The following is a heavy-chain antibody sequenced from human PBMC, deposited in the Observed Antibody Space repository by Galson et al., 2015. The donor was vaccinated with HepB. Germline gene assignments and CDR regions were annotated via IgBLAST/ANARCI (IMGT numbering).Heavy chain of an antibody. CDR1: GFTVSSNY. CDR2: IYSGGST. D-gene: IGHD6-19*01. J-gene: IGHJ4*02. CDR3: ARVGGIAVAGTSAGVDY. V-gene: IGHV3-66*01. Sequence: SLRLSCAASGFTVSSNYMSWVRQAPGKGLEWVSVIYSGGSTYYADSVKGRFTISRDNSKNTLYLQMNSLRAEDTAVYYCARVGGIAVAGTSAGVDYWGQGTLVTVSS.